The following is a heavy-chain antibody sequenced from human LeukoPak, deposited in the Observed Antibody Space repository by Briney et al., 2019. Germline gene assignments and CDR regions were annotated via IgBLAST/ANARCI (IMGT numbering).Heavy chain of an antibody. Sequence: GGSLRLSCAASGFTFSSYAMSWVRQAPGKGLEWVSAISGSGGSTYYADSVKGRFTISRDNSKNTLYLQMNSLRAEGTAVYYCAKASSSGWYWGDYWGQGTLVTVSS. V-gene: IGHV3-23*01. J-gene: IGHJ4*02. D-gene: IGHD6-19*01. CDR2: ISGSGGST. CDR3: AKASSSGWYWGDY. CDR1: GFTFSSYA.